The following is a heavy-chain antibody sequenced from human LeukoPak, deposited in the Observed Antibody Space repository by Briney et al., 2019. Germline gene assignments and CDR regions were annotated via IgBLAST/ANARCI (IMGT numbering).Heavy chain of an antibody. V-gene: IGHV4-34*01. CDR3: ARRGSVPAAMSYDY. CDR1: GGSFSGYY. CDR2: INHSGST. D-gene: IGHD2-2*01. Sequence: SETLSLTCAVYGGSFSGYYWSWLRPPPGKGLEWIGEINHSGSTNYNRSLKSRVTISVDTSKNQFSLKLSCVTAADTAVYYCARRGSVPAAMSYDYWGQGTLVTVSS. J-gene: IGHJ4*02.